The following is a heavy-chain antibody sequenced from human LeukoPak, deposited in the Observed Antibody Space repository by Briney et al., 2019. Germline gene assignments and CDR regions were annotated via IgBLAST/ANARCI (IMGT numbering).Heavy chain of an antibody. CDR1: GGSVSGYY. Sequence: SETLSLTCVVSGGSVSGYYWGWIRQPPGRGLEWIGYVYYSGSTNYNPSFKSRITISVDTSRNQFSLKLSSVTAADTAVYYCARVIAARSKWPWDWYFDLWGRGTLVTVSS. J-gene: IGHJ2*01. D-gene: IGHD6-6*01. CDR3: ARVIAARSKWPWDWYFDL. V-gene: IGHV4-59*02. CDR2: VYYSGST.